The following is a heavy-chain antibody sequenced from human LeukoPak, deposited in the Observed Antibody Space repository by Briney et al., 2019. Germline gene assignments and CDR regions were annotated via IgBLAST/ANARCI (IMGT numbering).Heavy chain of an antibody. V-gene: IGHV1-2*06. D-gene: IGHD2/OR15-2a*01. CDR1: GYTFIPYP. CDR3: ARDLPFED. J-gene: IGHJ4*02. Sequence: ASVKVSCTASGYTFIPYPMHWVRQAPGQGLEWMGRIHPSSGATNYAQRFQGRVTLTRDTSINTAYMELSRLTSDDTAVYYCARDLPFEDWGQGTLVTVSS. CDR2: IHPSSGAT.